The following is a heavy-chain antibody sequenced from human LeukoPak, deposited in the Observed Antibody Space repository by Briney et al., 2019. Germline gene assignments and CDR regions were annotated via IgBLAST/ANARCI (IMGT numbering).Heavy chain of an antibody. CDR1: GYTFTRSW. V-gene: IGHV5-51*01. CDR2: IYPGDSDT. CDR3: ARGGNNWYERIAY. Sequence: GESLKISCKASGYTFTRSWIGWVRQMPGRGLEWMGIIYPGDSDTRYSPSFQGHVFISADKSISTAYLQWNSLMSSDTAMYYCARGGNNWYERIAYWGQGTPVTVSS. D-gene: IGHD1-1*01. J-gene: IGHJ4*02.